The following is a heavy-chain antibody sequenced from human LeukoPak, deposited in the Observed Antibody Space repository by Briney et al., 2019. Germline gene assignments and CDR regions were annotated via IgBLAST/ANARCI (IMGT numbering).Heavy chain of an antibody. J-gene: IGHJ6*02. V-gene: IGHV1-69*04. D-gene: IGHD4-17*01. CDR1: GGTFSSYA. CDR3: ARDLVGDSPGYYYGMDV. Sequence: SVKVSCKASGGTFSSYAISWVRQAPGQGLEWMGRIIPIFGIANYAQKFQGRVTVTADKSTSTAYMELSSLRSEDTAVYYCARDLVGDSPGYYYGMDVWGQGTTVTVSS. CDR2: IIPIFGIA.